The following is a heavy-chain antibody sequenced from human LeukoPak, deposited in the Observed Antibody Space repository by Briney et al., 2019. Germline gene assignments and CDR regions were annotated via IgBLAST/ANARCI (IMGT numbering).Heavy chain of an antibody. Sequence: SETLSLTCTVSGGSISGSNYYWGWIRQPPGRGLEWIGSIFYTGSSYYNPSLKSRVTLSVDTSKDQFSLKLSSVTAADTAVYYCARDGYNTPGYWGQGTLVTVSS. CDR2: IFYTGSS. V-gene: IGHV4-39*07. CDR3: ARDGYNTPGY. D-gene: IGHD5-24*01. J-gene: IGHJ4*02. CDR1: GGSISGSNYY.